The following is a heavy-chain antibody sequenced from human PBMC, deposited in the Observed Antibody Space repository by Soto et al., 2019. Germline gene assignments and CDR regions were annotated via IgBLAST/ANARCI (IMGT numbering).Heavy chain of an antibody. Sequence: GGSLRLSCAASGFTFSSYGMHWVRQAPGKGLEWVAVIWYDGSNKYYADSVKGRFTISRDNSKNTLYLQMNSLRAEDTAVYYCARDNYYDSSGYLYGMDVWGQGTTVTVSS. CDR1: GFTFSSYG. J-gene: IGHJ6*02. CDR3: ARDNYYDSSGYLYGMDV. V-gene: IGHV3-33*01. CDR2: IWYDGSNK. D-gene: IGHD3-22*01.